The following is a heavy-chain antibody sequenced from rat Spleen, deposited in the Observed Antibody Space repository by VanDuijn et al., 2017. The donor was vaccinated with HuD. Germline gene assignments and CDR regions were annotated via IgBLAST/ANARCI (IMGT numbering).Heavy chain of an antibody. CDR3: TSEHPYNWFAY. Sequence: QVQLKESGPDLVQPSQTLSLTCTVSGFSLTSYHVSWVRQPPGKSLVWMGTIWAGGGTNYNSPLKSRLGISRDTSKSQVFLKMNSRQTEDTAIYFCTSEHPYNWFAYWGQGTLVTVSS. CDR1: GFSLTSYH. J-gene: IGHJ3*01. V-gene: IGHV2-15*01. D-gene: IGHD3-8*01. CDR2: IWAGGGT.